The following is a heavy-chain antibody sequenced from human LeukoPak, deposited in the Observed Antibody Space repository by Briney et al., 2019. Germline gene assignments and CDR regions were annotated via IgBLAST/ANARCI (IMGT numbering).Heavy chain of an antibody. Sequence: PGGSLRLSCAASGFTFSSYWMHWVRHAPGKGLVWVSRINSDGSSTNYADSVKGRFTISRDNAKNSLYLQMNSLRAEDTAVYYCARGCSGGSCYHPIGYYYYGMDVWGQGTTVTVSS. CDR2: INSDGSST. V-gene: IGHV3-74*01. CDR3: ARGCSGGSCYHPIGYYYYGMDV. CDR1: GFTFSSYW. D-gene: IGHD2-15*01. J-gene: IGHJ6*02.